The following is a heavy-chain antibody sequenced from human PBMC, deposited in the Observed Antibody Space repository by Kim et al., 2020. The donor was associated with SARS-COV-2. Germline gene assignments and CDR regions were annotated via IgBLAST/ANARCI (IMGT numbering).Heavy chain of an antibody. Sequence: SQTLSLTCTVSGGSISSGGYYWSWIRQHPGKGLEWIGYIYYSGSTYYNPSLESRVTISVDTSKNQFSLKLSSVTAADTAVYYCARARGGTMIVVVIGAFDIWGQGTMVTVSS. CDR1: GGSISSGGYY. D-gene: IGHD3-22*01. CDR2: IYYSGST. CDR3: ARARGGTMIVVVIGAFDI. J-gene: IGHJ3*02. V-gene: IGHV4-31*03.